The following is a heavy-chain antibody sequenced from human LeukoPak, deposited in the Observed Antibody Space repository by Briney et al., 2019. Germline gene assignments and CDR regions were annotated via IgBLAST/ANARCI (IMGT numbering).Heavy chain of an antibody. CDR3: ARVSMVYADPGDYEDY. CDR1: GFTFSDYY. J-gene: IGHJ4*02. CDR2: ISSSGSTI. D-gene: IGHD2-8*01. V-gene: IGHV3-11*04. Sequence: GGSLRLSCAASGFTFSDYYMSWIRQAPGKGLEWVSYISSSGSTIYYADSVKGRFTISRDNAKNSLYLQMNTLRAEDTAVYYCARVSMVYADPGDYEDYWGQGTLVTVSS.